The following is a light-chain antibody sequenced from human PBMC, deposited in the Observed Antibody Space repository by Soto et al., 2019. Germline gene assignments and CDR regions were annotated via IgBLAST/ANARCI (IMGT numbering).Light chain of an antibody. CDR3: HQYDSSPLT. Sequence: EIVLAQSPDTLSLSPGERATLSCRTSQSMSTNYLAWYQQKSGQPPRLLIYGASIRATGIPYRFSGSGSGTDFTLTLSRLEPEDFAVYYCHQYDSSPLTFGGGAKVEIK. V-gene: IGKV3-20*01. CDR1: QSMSTNY. CDR2: GAS. J-gene: IGKJ4*01.